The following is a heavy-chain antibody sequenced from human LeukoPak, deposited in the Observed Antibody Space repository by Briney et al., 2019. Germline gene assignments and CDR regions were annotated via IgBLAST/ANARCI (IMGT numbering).Heavy chain of an antibody. CDR3: ARASASQAFDI. Sequence: SETLSLTCTVSGGSISSGGYYWSWSRQHPGKGLEWIGYIYYSGSTYYNPSLKGRVTISVDTSKNQFSLKLSSVTAADTAVYYCARASASQAFDIWGQGTMVTVSS. CDR2: IYYSGST. V-gene: IGHV4-31*03. CDR1: GGSISSGGYY. J-gene: IGHJ3*02.